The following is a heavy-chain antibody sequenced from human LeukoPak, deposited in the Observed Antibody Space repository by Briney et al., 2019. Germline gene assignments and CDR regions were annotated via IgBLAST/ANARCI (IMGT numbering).Heavy chain of an antibody. D-gene: IGHD3-10*01. CDR3: ARQPGAGWFDP. CDR1: GYSFASSW. CDR2: INPGDSDT. V-gene: IGHV5-51*01. J-gene: IGHJ5*02. Sequence: GESLKISCQASGYSFASSWIGWARQMPGKGLEWMAIINPGDSDTRYSPSFQGQVTISADKSISTVYLQWGSLKASDTAMYYCARQPGAGWFDPWGQGTLVTVSS.